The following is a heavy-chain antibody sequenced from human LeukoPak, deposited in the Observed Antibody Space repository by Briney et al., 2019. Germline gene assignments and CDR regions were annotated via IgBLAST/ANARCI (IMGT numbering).Heavy chain of an antibody. J-gene: IGHJ6*02. CDR2: IGTAGDT. CDR3: ARAEGYGYPYYYGMDV. Sequence: PGGSLRLSCAASGFTFSSYDMHWVRQATGKGLEWVSAIGTAGDTYYPGSVKGRFTISRENAKNSLYLQMNSLRAGDTAVYYCARAEGYGYPYYYGMDVWGQGTTVTVSS. D-gene: IGHD5-18*01. CDR1: GFTFSSYD. V-gene: IGHV3-13*01.